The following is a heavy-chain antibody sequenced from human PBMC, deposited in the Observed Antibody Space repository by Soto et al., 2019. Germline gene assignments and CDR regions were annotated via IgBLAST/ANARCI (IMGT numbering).Heavy chain of an antibody. J-gene: IGHJ6*02. D-gene: IGHD1-1*01. CDR1: GFSFSTYA. Sequence: EVQLLGSGGGLVQPGGSLRLSCAASGFSFSTYAMSWVRQAPGKGLEWVSGISGSGRETYYADSVKGRFTVSRDNSKNTLYVQMNSLRAEDTAVYYCAKMEYVSNGMDVWGQGTTVTVSS. CDR3: AKMEYVSNGMDV. CDR2: ISGSGRET. V-gene: IGHV3-23*01.